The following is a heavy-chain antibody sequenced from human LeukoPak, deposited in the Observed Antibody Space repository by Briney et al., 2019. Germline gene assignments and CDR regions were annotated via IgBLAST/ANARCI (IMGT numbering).Heavy chain of an antibody. Sequence: GGSLRLSCAASGFTFGSYWMSWVRQVPGEGLEWVANIKQDGSEKYYVDSVKGRFTISRDNAKNSLYLQMNSLRAEDTAIYYCARDTAGFDYWGQGTLVTVSS. V-gene: IGHV3-7*01. CDR1: GFTFGSYW. J-gene: IGHJ4*02. CDR2: IKQDGSEK. CDR3: ARDTAGFDY.